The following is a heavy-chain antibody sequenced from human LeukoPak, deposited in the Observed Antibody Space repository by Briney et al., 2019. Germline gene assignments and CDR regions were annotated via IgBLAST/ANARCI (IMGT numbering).Heavy chain of an antibody. D-gene: IGHD4-17*01. CDR1: GYTFTSYY. Sequence: ASVKVSCKASGYTFTSYYMHWVRQAPGQGLEWMGIINPSGGSTSYAQKFQGRVTMTRDTSTSTVYMELSSLRSEDTAVYYCAREWGYGDYTVNYGMDVWGQGTTVTVSS. V-gene: IGHV1-46*01. CDR2: INPSGGST. CDR3: AREWGYGDYTVNYGMDV. J-gene: IGHJ6*02.